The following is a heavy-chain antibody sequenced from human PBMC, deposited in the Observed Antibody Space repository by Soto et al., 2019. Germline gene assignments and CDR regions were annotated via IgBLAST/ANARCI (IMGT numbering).Heavy chain of an antibody. V-gene: IGHV1-18*01. CDR3: ARVSPVVASDCYYYGMEV. CDR1: GYTFSSYC. J-gene: IGHJ6*04. Sequence: SGKVSVESSGYTFSSYCISWVRRAPGQGLECRGWISAYNGNTNYAQKLQGGVTMTTDTSTSTAYMELRSLRSDEAAVYYCARVSPVVASDCYYYGMEVWGKGSKVSVGS. CDR2: ISAYNGNT. D-gene: IGHD5-12*01.